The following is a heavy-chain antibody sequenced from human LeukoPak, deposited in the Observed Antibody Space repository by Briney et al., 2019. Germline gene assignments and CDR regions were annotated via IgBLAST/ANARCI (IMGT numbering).Heavy chain of an antibody. V-gene: IGHV3-23*01. CDR2: FSAGGGGS. CDR1: GFTLSNFP. CDR3: AKLGY. Sequence: GGSLRLSCATSGFTLSNFPMSWVRQAPGKGLEWVSSFSAGGGGSYHADSVKGRFTISRDNSKNTLYLQMNSLRAEDTAVYYCAKLGYWGQGTLVTVSS. J-gene: IGHJ4*02. D-gene: IGHD6-13*01.